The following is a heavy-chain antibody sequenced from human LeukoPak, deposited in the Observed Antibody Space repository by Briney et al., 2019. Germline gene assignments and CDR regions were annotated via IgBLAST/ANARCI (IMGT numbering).Heavy chain of an antibody. V-gene: IGHV4-59*01. D-gene: IGHD6-19*01. CDR2: IYYSGST. J-gene: IGHJ4*02. CDR1: GGSIRSYY. CDR3: AKVLPYSSGWGVDY. Sequence: SETLSLTCTVSGGSIRSYYWSWIRQPPGKGLEWIGYIYYSGSTNYNPSLKSRVTISVDTSKNQFSLNLSSVTAADTAVYYCAKVLPYSSGWGVDYWGQGTLVTVSS.